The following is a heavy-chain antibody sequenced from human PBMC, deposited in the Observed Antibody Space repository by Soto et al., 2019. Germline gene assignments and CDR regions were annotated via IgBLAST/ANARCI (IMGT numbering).Heavy chain of an antibody. V-gene: IGHV1-46*01. CDR2: INPSGGST. Sequence: ASVKVSCKASGYTFTSYYMHWVRQAPGQGLEWMGIINPSGGSTSYAQKFQGRVTMTRDTSTSTVYMELSSPRSEDTAVYYCARNIFTIFVGGYYGMEVWGQGTTVTVS. J-gene: IGHJ6*02. D-gene: IGHD3-3*01. CDR3: ARNIFTIFVGGYYGMEV. CDR1: GYTFTSYY.